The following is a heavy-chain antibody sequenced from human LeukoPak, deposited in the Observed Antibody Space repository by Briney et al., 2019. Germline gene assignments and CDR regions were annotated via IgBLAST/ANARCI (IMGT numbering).Heavy chain of an antibody. V-gene: IGHV1-24*01. D-gene: IGHD6-25*01. CDR3: ATAPFIAAASY. CDR1: GYTLTELS. J-gene: IGHJ4*02. Sequence: ASVKVSCKVSGYTLTELSMHWVRQAPGKGLEWMGGFDPEDGETIYAQKFQGRVTTTEDTSTDTAYMELSSLRSEDTAVYYCATAPFIAAASYWGQGTLVAISS. CDR2: FDPEDGET.